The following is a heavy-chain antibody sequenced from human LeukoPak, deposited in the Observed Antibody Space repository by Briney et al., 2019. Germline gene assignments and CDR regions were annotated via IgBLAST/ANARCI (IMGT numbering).Heavy chain of an antibody. J-gene: IGHJ4*02. CDR3: ARLVRYCNTNTCYPFDY. V-gene: IGHV3-48*03. D-gene: IGHD2-2*01. CDR2: ISSSGSTI. Sequence: GGSLRLSCAASGFTFSSYEMNWVRQAPGKGLEWVSYISSSGSTIYYADSVKGRFTISRDNAKNTLYLQMNSLRAEDTAVYYCARLVRYCNTNTCYPFDYWGQGILVTVSS. CDR1: GFTFSSYE.